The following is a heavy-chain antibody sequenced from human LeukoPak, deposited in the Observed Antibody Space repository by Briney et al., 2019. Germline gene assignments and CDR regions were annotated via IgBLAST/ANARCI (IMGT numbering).Heavy chain of an antibody. Sequence: GGSLRISCAASGFTFSRYAMSWVRQAPGKGMECVSTISGSGGSTYYADSVKGRFTISRDNSKSTLSLQMSSLIVEDTAVYYCAKGSSSGWSGDYFDYWGQGTLVTVSS. D-gene: IGHD6-19*01. CDR1: GFTFSRYA. J-gene: IGHJ4*02. V-gene: IGHV3-23*01. CDR2: ISGSGGST. CDR3: AKGSSSGWSGDYFDY.